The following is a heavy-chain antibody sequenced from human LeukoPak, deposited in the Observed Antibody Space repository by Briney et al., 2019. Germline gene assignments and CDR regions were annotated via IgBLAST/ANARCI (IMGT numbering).Heavy chain of an antibody. CDR3: ARDGARGSGWFDP. V-gene: IGHV1-46*01. CDR1: GYTFTSSY. J-gene: IGHJ5*02. D-gene: IGHD3-10*01. CDR2: INPSGGST. Sequence: ASVKVSCKASGYTFTSSYMHWVRQAPGQGLEWMGIINPSGGSTSYAQKFQGRVTMARDTSTSTVYMELSSLRSEDTAVYYCARDGARGSGWFDPWGQGTLVTVSS.